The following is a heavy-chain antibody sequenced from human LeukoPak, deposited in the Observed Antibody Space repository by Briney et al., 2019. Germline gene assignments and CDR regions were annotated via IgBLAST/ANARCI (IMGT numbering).Heavy chain of an antibody. V-gene: IGHV3-73*01. CDR1: GFTFSGSP. CDR2: IKSNTNSYAT. Sequence: PGGSLRLSCAASGFTFSGSPMHWVRQASGKGLEWVGRIKSNTNSYATAYAASVKGRFTISRDDSKNTAYLQMNSLRTEDTAVCYCTRQSIDLDCSATYCSNWFDPWGQGTLVTVSS. CDR3: TRQSIDLDCSATYCSNWFDP. D-gene: IGHD2-15*01. J-gene: IGHJ5*02.